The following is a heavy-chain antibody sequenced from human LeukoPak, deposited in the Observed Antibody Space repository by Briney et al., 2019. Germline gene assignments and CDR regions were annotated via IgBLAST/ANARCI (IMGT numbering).Heavy chain of an antibody. Sequence: GRSLRPSCAASGFTFDDYAMHWVRQAPGKGLEWVSGISWNSGSIGYADSVKGRFTISRDNAKNSLYLQMNSLRAEDTALYYCAKDTSGIAAAGGFFDYWGQGTLVTVSS. CDR1: GFTFDDYA. CDR2: ISWNSGSI. D-gene: IGHD6-13*01. CDR3: AKDTSGIAAAGGFFDY. V-gene: IGHV3-9*01. J-gene: IGHJ4*02.